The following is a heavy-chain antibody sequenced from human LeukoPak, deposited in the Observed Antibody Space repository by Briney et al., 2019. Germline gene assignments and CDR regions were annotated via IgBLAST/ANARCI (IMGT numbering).Heavy chain of an antibody. Sequence: PGRPLTLSCAASGFTFSSYAMHWVRQAPGKGLEWVAVKSYDGSNKYYADSVKGRFTISRDKSKNTLYLQMNSLRAGDTAVYYCAKNRDPQLDRPFDYWGQGTLVTVSS. CDR3: AKNRDPQLDRPFDY. D-gene: IGHD1-1*01. CDR2: KSYDGSNK. CDR1: GFTFSSYA. J-gene: IGHJ4*02. V-gene: IGHV3-30*04.